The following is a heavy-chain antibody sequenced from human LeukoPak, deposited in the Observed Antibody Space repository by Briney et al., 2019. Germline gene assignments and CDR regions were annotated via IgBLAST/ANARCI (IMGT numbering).Heavy chain of an antibody. D-gene: IGHD3-16*02. CDR1: GGSISTTSEY. CDR3: ARGVSGNWFDP. J-gene: IGHJ5*02. Sequence: SETLSLTCTVSGGSISTTSEYWAWIRQSPGKGLEWIGSLYHTGTTYYNPSLKSRVTISVDTSKNQFSLKLSSLRSEDTAVYYCARGVSGNWFDPWGQRTLVTVSS. V-gene: IGHV4-39*07. CDR2: LYHTGTT.